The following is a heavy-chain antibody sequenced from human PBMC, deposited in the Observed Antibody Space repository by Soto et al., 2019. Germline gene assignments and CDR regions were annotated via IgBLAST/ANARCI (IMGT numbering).Heavy chain of an antibody. V-gene: IGHV3-21*01. CDR1: GFTFSSYS. J-gene: IGHJ3*01. CDR2: ISSRSSYI. CDR3: AREGDGIAEDF. Sequence: EVQLVESGGGLVKPGGSLRLSCAASGFTFSSYSMNWVRQAPGKGLEWVSSISSRSSYIYYADSVKGRFTISRDNAKNSLYLQMNSLRAEDTAVYYCAREGDGIAEDFWGQGTMVTVSS. D-gene: IGHD6-13*01.